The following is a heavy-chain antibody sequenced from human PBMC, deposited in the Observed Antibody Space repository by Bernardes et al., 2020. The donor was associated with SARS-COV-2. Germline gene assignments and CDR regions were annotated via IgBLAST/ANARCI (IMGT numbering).Heavy chain of an antibody. V-gene: IGHV3-53*01. CDR1: GFTVSSNY. J-gene: IGHJ3*02. CDR3: ANYYDSSGYYSAAFDI. Sequence: GGSLRLSCAASGFTVSSNYMSWVRQAPGKGLEWVSVIYSGGSTYYADSVKGRFTISRDNSKNTLYLQMNSLRAEDTAVYYCANYYDSSGYYSAAFDIWGQGTMVTVSS. D-gene: IGHD3-22*01. CDR2: IYSGGST.